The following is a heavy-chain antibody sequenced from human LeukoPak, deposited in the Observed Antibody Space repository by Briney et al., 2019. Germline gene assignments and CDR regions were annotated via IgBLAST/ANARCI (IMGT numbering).Heavy chain of an antibody. D-gene: IGHD3-22*01. CDR3: ARGWDDSSGYSEYYFDY. CDR2: INHSGST. Sequence: SETLSLTCTVSGGSISSYYWSWIRQPPGKGLEWIGEINHSGSTNYNPSLKSRVTISVDTSKNQFSLKLSSVTAADTAVYYCARGWDDSSGYSEYYFDYWGQGTLVTVSS. J-gene: IGHJ4*02. V-gene: IGHV4-34*01. CDR1: GGSISSYY.